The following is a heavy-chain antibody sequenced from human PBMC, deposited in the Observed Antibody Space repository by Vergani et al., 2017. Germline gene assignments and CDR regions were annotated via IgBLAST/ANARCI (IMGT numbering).Heavy chain of an antibody. Sequence: QVQLVQSGAEVKKPGASVKVSCKASGYTFSSYYMHWVRQAPGQGLEWMGIINPSGGSTSYAQKVQGRVTMTRDTSTSTVYMELSSLRSEDSAVYYCARDMIREVIPLNYGMDVWGQGPTVTVSS. J-gene: IGHJ6*02. CDR2: INPSGGST. D-gene: IGHD3-10*01. V-gene: IGHV1-46*03. CDR3: ARDMIREVIPLNYGMDV. CDR1: GYTFSSYY.